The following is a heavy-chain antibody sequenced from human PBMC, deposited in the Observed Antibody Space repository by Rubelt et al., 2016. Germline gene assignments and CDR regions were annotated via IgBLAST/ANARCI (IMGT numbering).Heavy chain of an antibody. CDR1: GGSISSYY. Sequence: QVQLQESGPGLVKPSETLSLTCTVSGGSISSYYWSWIRQPPGKGLEWIGYIYYSGSTNYNPSLKSRVTMSVGTAKNQLSRKLSSVTAADTAVYYCARDFGSSTSGYYGVCYYGMDVWGQGTTVTVSS. V-gene: IGHV4-59*12. CDR3: ARDFGSSTSGYYGVCYYGMDV. J-gene: IGHJ6*02. D-gene: IGHD2-2*01. CDR2: IYYSGST.